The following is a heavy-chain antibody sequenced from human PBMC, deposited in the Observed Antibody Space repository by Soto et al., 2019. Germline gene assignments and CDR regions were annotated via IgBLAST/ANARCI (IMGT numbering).Heavy chain of an antibody. V-gene: IGHV4-4*02. CDR1: GGSISSSNW. J-gene: IGHJ4*02. Sequence: SETLSLTCAVSGGSISSSNWWSWVRQPPGKGLEWIGEIYHSGSTNYNPSLKSRVTISVDKSKNTLYLQMNSLRAEDTAVYYCARASYTMLTNYYLDHWGQGTPVTVSS. CDR3: ARASYTMLTNYYLDH. D-gene: IGHD3-10*02. CDR2: IYHSGST.